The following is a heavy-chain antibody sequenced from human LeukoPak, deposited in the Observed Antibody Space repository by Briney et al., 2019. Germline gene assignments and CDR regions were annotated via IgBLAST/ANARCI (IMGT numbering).Heavy chain of an antibody. CDR3: AREIVAVAGTGSRFDY. V-gene: IGHV4-59*01. D-gene: IGHD6-19*01. CDR1: GGSISSYY. J-gene: IGHJ4*02. Sequence: SETLSLTCTVSGGSISSYYWSRIRQPPGKGLEWIGYIYYSGSTNYNPSLKSRVTISVDTSKNQFSLKLSSVTAADTAVYYCAREIVAVAGTGSRFDYWGQGTLVTVSS. CDR2: IYYSGST.